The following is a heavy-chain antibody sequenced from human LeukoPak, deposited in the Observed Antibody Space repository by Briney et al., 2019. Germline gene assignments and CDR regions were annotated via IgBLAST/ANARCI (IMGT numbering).Heavy chain of an antibody. Sequence: SEILSLTCTVSGVSISSTSYYWGWIRQPPGKGLEWIGSIYLSGSTYYNPSLKSRVTISVDTSNNQFSLKLSSVTAADTAVYYCARRPAPFDWLFFAFDMWGQGTMVTVSS. J-gene: IGHJ3*02. D-gene: IGHD3-9*01. CDR2: IYLSGST. CDR3: ARRPAPFDWLFFAFDM. CDR1: GVSISSTSYY. V-gene: IGHV4-39*01.